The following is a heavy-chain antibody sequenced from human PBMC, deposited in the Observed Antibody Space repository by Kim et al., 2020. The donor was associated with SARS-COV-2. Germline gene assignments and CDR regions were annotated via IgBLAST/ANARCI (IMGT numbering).Heavy chain of an antibody. CDR3: ARGEFTMIVVVITPDY. CDR2: INPNSGGT. J-gene: IGHJ4*02. D-gene: IGHD3-22*01. CDR1: GYTFTGYY. Sequence: ASVKVSCKASGYTFTGYYMHWVRQAPGQGLEWMGRINPNSGGTNYAQKFQGRVTMTRDTSISTAYMELSRLRSDDTAVYYCARGEFTMIVVVITPDYWGQGTLVTVSS. V-gene: IGHV1-2*06.